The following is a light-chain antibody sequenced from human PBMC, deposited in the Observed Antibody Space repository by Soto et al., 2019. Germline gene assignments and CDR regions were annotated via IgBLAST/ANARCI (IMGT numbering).Light chain of an antibody. Sequence: QSALTQPRSVSGSLGQSVTISCTGSDTDVGSYNYVSWYQHHPGNAPKLIIHDVTQRPSGVPDRFSGSKSGYRASLAISGLQADAEAIYYFLSYPGSNTLLFGGGTQLTVL. J-gene: IGLJ7*01. CDR2: DVT. V-gene: IGLV2-11*01. CDR1: DTDVGSYNY. CDR3: LSYPGSNTLL.